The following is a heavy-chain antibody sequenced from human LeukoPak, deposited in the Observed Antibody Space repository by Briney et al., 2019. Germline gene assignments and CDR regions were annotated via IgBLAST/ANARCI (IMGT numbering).Heavy chain of an antibody. CDR2: IKSKTGGGTT. CDR1: GFTFSNAW. J-gene: IGHJ5*02. Sequence: GGSLRLSCAASGFTFSNAWMSWVRQAPGKGLEWVGRIKSKTGGGTTDYAAPVKGRFTISRDDSKNTLYLQMNSLKTEDTAVYYCARGGTMVRGVKYLMLNWFDPWGQGTLVTVSS. D-gene: IGHD3-10*01. V-gene: IGHV3-15*01. CDR3: ARGGTMVRGVKYLMLNWFDP.